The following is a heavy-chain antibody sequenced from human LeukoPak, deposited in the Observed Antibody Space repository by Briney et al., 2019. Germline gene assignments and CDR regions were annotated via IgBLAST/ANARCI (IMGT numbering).Heavy chain of an antibody. CDR3: PSWNTAMVTYDY. CDR2: IYYSGRS. V-gene: IGHV4-39*02. CDR1: GGSVSRSSYY. J-gene: IGHJ4*02. D-gene: IGHD5-18*01. Sequence: PSETLSLTCTVSGGSVSRSSYYWGWIRQPPGKGLEWIGIIYYSGRSFYNPSLKSRVTISVDTSKNHFSLKLSSVTAADTAVFYCPSWNTAMVTYDYWGQGTLVTVSS.